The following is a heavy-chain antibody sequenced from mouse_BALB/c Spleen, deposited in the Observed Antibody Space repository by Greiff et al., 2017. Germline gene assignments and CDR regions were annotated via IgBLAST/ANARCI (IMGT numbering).Heavy chain of an antibody. CDR1: GFTFSSYG. V-gene: IGHV5-6-3*01. J-gene: IGHJ2*01. CDR2: INSNGGST. Sequence: EVQRVESGGGLVQPGGSLKLSCAASGFTFSSYGMSWVRQTPDKRLELVATINSNGGSTYYPDSVKGRFTISRDNAKNTLYLQMSSLKSEDTAMYYCARGGKYGNYFDYWGQGTTLTVSS. CDR3: ARGGKYGNYFDY. D-gene: IGHD2-10*02.